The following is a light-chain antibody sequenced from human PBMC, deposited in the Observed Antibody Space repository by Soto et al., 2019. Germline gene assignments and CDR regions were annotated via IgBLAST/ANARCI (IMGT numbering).Light chain of an antibody. CDR2: GAS. Sequence: AIQMTQSPSPLSASVGDRVTITCRASQGIGTELGWYQLKPGKAPKLLVYGASTLQSGVLPRFSGSGSGTDFTLTISSLQPDDFATYYCLQDFSYPRTFGQGTKVEIK. V-gene: IGKV1-6*02. J-gene: IGKJ1*01. CDR1: QGIGTE. CDR3: LQDFSYPRT.